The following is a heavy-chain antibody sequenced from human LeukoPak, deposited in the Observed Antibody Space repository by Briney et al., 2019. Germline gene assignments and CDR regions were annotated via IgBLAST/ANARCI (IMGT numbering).Heavy chain of an antibody. J-gene: IGHJ4*02. Sequence: GGSLRLSCAASGFTFSSYEMNWVRRAPGKGLEWVSYISSSGSTIYYADSVKGRFTISRDNAKNSLYLQMNSLRAEDTAVYYCARGGAGAFGELFGDRFDYWGQGTLVTVSS. V-gene: IGHV3-48*03. CDR3: ARGGAGAFGELFGDRFDY. D-gene: IGHD3-10*01. CDR1: GFTFSSYE. CDR2: ISSSGSTI.